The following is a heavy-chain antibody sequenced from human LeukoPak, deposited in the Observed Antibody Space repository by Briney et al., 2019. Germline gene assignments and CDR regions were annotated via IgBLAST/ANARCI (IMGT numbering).Heavy chain of an antibody. CDR3: ARVATDIVVVPAARGVYYYYGMDV. V-gene: IGHV4-34*01. Sequence: SSETLSLTCAVYGGSFSGYYWSWIHQPPGKGLEWIGEINHSGSTNYNPSLKSRVTISVDTSKNQFSLKLSSVTAADTAVYYCARVATDIVVVPAARGVYYYYGMDVWGQGTTVTVSS. CDR1: GGSFSGYY. D-gene: IGHD2-2*01. CDR2: INHSGST. J-gene: IGHJ6*02.